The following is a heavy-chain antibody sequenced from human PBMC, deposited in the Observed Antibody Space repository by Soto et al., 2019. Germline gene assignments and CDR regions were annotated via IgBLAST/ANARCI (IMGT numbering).Heavy chain of an antibody. Sequence: QVQLQQWGAGLLKPSETLSLTCAVYGGSFSGYYWSWIRQPPGKGLEWIGEINHSGSTNYNPSLKSRVTISVDTSKNQFSLKLISVTAADTAVYYCERGGETGLAIWGQGTMVTVSS. D-gene: IGHD3-10*01. J-gene: IGHJ3*02. CDR2: INHSGST. CDR1: GGSFSGYY. V-gene: IGHV4-34*01. CDR3: ERGGETGLAI.